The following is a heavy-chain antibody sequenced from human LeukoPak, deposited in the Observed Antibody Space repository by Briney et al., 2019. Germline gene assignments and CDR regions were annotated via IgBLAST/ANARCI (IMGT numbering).Heavy chain of an antibody. CDR1: GFTFSSYP. D-gene: IGHD3-10*01. V-gene: IGHV3-30*04. Sequence: GGSLRLSCAASGFTFSSYPMHWVRQAPGKGLEWVALISYDGSNKYYADSVKGRFTISRDNSKNTLYLQMNSLRAEDTAVYYCASPMVRGVTLDDYWGQGTLVTVSS. J-gene: IGHJ4*02. CDR3: ASPMVRGVTLDDY. CDR2: ISYDGSNK.